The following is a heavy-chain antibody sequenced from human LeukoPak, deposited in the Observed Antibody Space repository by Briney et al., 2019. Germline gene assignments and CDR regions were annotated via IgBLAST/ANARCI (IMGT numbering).Heavy chain of an antibody. V-gene: IGHV3-23*01. J-gene: IGHJ4*02. D-gene: IGHD2-21*01. CDR1: GFSFSSYA. CDR3: AKDIGVRTMDYYFDY. CDR2: ISGSGGST. Sequence: PGGSLRLSCAASGFSFSSYAMSWVRQAPGKGLEWISSISGSGGSTYYADSVKGRFTISRDNSKNTLYLQMNSLRAEDTAVYYCAKDIGVRTMDYYFDYWGQGTLVTVSS.